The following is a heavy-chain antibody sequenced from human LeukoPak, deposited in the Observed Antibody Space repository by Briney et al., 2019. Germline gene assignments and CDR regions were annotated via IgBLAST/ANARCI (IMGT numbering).Heavy chain of an antibody. Sequence: GGSLRLSCAASGFTFSSYGMSWVRQAPGKWLEWVSAISGSGGSTYYADSVKGRFTISRDNSKNTLYLQMNSLRAEDTAVYYCAKDHGGSDAFDIWGQGTMVTVSS. CDR3: AKDHGGSDAFDI. D-gene: IGHD3-16*01. CDR2: ISGSGGST. J-gene: IGHJ3*02. CDR1: GFTFSSYG. V-gene: IGHV3-23*01.